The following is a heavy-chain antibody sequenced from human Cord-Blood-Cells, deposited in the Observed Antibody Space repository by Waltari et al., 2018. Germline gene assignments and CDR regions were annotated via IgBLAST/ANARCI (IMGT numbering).Heavy chain of an antibody. Sequence: QVQLQQWGAGLLKPSETLSLTCAVYGGSFSGYYWSWIRQPPGKGLAWIGEINHSGSTNYNPSLKSRVTISVDTSKNQFSLKLSSVTAADTAVYYCARGKAARGILVPFDYWGQGTLVTVSS. CDR2: INHSGST. CDR1: GGSFSGYY. J-gene: IGHJ4*02. V-gene: IGHV4-34*01. D-gene: IGHD6-6*01. CDR3: ARGKAARGILVPFDY.